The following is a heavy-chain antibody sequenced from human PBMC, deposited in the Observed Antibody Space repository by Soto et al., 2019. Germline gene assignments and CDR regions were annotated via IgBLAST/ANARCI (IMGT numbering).Heavy chain of an antibody. CDR3: AKDRGPWSTIIVGGYLQH. J-gene: IGHJ1*01. CDR2: ISYDGSNK. V-gene: IGHV3-30*18. CDR1: GFTFSSYD. Sequence: PGGSLRLSCAASGFTFSSYDIHWVRQAPGKGLEWVAVISYDGSNKYYADSVKGRFTISRDNSKNTLYLQMNSLRVEDTAVYYCAKDRGPWSTIIVGGYLQHWGQGTLVTVSS. D-gene: IGHD3-22*01.